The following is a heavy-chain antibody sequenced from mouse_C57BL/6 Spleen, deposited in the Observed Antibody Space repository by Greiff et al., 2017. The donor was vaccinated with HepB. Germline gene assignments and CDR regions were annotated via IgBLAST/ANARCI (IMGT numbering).Heavy chain of an antibody. V-gene: IGHV1-72*01. Sequence: QVQLKQPGAELVKPGASVKLSCKASGYTFTSYWMHWVKQRPGRGLEWIGRIDPNSGGTKYNEKFKSKATLTVDKPSSTAYMQLSSLTSEDSAVYYCARTYYYGSSFYFDYWGQGTTLTVSS. J-gene: IGHJ2*01. D-gene: IGHD1-1*01. CDR3: ARTYYYGSSFYFDY. CDR1: GYTFTSYW. CDR2: IDPNSGGT.